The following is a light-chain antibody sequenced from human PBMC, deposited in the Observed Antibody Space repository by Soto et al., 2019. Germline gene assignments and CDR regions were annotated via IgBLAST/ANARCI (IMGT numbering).Light chain of an antibody. J-gene: IGKJ1*01. CDR3: QQYRT. CDR1: QSISSW. Sequence: DIQMTQYNSTLSASVGDRFAITGRASQSISSWLAWFQQKPGKAPKLLIYDASSLESGVPSRFSGSGSGTEFTLTISSLQPDDFATYYGQQYRTFGQGTKVDIK. CDR2: DAS. V-gene: IGKV1-5*01.